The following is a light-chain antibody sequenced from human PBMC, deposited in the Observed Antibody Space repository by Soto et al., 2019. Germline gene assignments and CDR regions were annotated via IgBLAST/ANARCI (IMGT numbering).Light chain of an antibody. Sequence: QSVLTQPASVSGSPGQSITISCTGTSSDVGAYNFVSWYQHYPDKAPKVVIYDVANRPSGVSYRFSASKSGNTASLTISGLQAEDEADYYCMSFTSSKTYVFGTGTEVTV. V-gene: IGLV2-14*03. CDR3: MSFTSSKTYV. J-gene: IGLJ1*01. CDR2: DVA. CDR1: SSDVGAYNF.